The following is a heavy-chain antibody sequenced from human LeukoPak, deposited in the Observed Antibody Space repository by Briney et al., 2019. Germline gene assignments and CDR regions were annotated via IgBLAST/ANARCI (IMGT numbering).Heavy chain of an antibody. D-gene: IGHD5-12*01. CDR2: ISAYNGNT. Sequence: ASVKVSCKASGYTFTSYYMHWVRQAPGQGLEWMGWISAYNGNTNYAQNLQGRVTITRDTSASTAYMELSSLRSEDMAVYYCARVATIGMDVWGKGTTVTVSS. J-gene: IGHJ6*04. V-gene: IGHV1/OR15-2*02. CDR1: GYTFTSYY. CDR3: ARVATIGMDV.